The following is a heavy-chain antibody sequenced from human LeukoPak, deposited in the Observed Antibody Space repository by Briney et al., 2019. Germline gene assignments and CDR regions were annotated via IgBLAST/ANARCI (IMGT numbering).Heavy chain of an antibody. V-gene: IGHV1-2*02. D-gene: IGHD2-2*01. CDR3: ARAPGNIVVVPAPHYGRDV. CDR1: GYTFTGYY. CDR2: INPNSGGT. Sequence: ASVKVSCKASGYTFTGYYMHWVRQAPGQGLEWMGWINPNSGGTNYAQKFQGRVTMTRDTSISTAYLELSRLRSDDTAGYYCARAPGNIVVVPAPHYGRDVGGQGTPVTVSS. J-gene: IGHJ6*02.